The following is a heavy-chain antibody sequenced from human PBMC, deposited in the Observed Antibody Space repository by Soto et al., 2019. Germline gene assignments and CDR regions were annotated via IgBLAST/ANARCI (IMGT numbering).Heavy chain of an antibody. CDR3: AGGGFGELAPETDY. CDR1: GGTFSSYT. V-gene: IGHV1-69*02. Sequence: QVQLVQSGAEVKKPGSSVKVSCKASGGTFSSYTISWVRQAPGQGLEWMGRIIPILGIANYAQKFQGRVTITADKSTSTADVELSSLRSEDTAVYYCAGGGFGELAPETDYWGQGTLVTVSS. D-gene: IGHD3-10*01. J-gene: IGHJ4*02. CDR2: IIPILGIA.